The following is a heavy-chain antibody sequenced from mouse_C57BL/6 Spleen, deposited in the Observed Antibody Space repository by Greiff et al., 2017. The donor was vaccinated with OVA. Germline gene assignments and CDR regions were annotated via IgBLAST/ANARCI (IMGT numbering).Heavy chain of an antibody. V-gene: IGHV1-26*01. CDR3: ASQEGGY. J-gene: IGHJ2*01. CDR1: GYTFTDYY. Sequence: EVKLQQSGPELVKPGASVKISCKASGYTFTDYYMNWVKQSHGKSLEWIGDINPNNGGTSYNQKFKGKATLTVDKSSSTAYMELRSLTSEDSAVYYCASQEGGYWGQGTTLTVSS. CDR2: INPNNGGT.